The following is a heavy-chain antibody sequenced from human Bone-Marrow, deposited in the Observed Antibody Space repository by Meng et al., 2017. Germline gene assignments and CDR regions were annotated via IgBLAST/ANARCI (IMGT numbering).Heavy chain of an antibody. CDR1: GLTFSSYS. V-gene: IGHV3-21*04. D-gene: IGHD2-21*01. CDR2: ISSSSSYI. J-gene: IGHJ4*02. CDR3: ARDVIIGYYLDY. Sequence: GESLKISCAASGLTFSSYSMNWVRQAPGKGLEWVSSISSSSSYIYYADSVKGRFTISRDNAKNSLYLQMNSLRAEDTALYYCARDVIIGYYLDYWGQGTQVTVSS.